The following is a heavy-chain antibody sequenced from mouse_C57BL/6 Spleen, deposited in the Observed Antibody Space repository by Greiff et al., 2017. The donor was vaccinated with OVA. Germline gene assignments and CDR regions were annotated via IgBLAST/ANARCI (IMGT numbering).Heavy chain of an antibody. CDR1: GYTFTDYE. V-gene: IGHV1-15*01. CDR2: IDPETGGT. D-gene: IGHD1-1*01. CDR3: TNYYGSRGYFDY. J-gene: IGHJ2*01. Sequence: VHLVESGAELVRPGASVTLSCKASGYTFTDYEMHWVKQTPVHGLEWIGAIDPETGGTAYNQKFKGKAILTADKSSSTAYMELRSLTSEDSAVYYCTNYYGSRGYFDYWGQGTTLTVSS.